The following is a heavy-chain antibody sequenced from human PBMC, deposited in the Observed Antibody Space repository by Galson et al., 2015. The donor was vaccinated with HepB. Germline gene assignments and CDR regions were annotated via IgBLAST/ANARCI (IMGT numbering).Heavy chain of an antibody. D-gene: IGHD1-26*01. V-gene: IGHV3-33*01. J-gene: IGHJ4*02. Sequence: SLRLSFAASGFTFSSYGMHWVRQAPGKGLEWVAVIWYDGSNKYYADSVKGRFTISRDNSKNTLYLQMNSLRAEDTAVYYCARDRRSYPGGAFDYWGQGALVTVSS. CDR1: GFTFSSYG. CDR2: IWYDGSNK. CDR3: ARDRRSYPGGAFDY.